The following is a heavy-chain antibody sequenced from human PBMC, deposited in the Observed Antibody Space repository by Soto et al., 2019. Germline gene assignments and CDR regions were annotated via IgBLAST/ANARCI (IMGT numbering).Heavy chain of an antibody. CDR1: GYTFTSYG. Sequence: ASVKVSCKASGYTFTSYGISWVRQAPGQGLEWMGWISAYNGNTNYAQKFQGWVTMTRDTSISTAYMELSRLRSDDTAVYYCARVRIAVAGYYYGMDVWGQGTTVTVSS. CDR2: ISAYNGNT. D-gene: IGHD6-19*01. CDR3: ARVRIAVAGYYYGMDV. J-gene: IGHJ6*02. V-gene: IGHV1-18*01.